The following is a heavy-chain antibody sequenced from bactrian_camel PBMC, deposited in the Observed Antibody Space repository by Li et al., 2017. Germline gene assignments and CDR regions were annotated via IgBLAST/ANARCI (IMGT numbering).Heavy chain of an antibody. CDR2: TTSYGST. V-gene: IGHV3S53*01. J-gene: IGHJ4*01. CDR1: GNRVSRDC. D-gene: IGHD5*01. Sequence: HVQLVESGGGSVQAGGSLRLSCTISGNRVSRDCVGWFRQAPGKEREGVAQKTTSYGSTSYADSVKGRFTISQDKGKNTVYLLMNSLKPDDSGTYYCAYESGTTPDLCRRRGPGGYFGQGTQVTVS.